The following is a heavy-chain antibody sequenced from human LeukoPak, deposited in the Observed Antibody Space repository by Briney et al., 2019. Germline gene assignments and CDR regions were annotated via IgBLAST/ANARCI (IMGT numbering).Heavy chain of an antibody. CDR1: GFTFSSYG. CDR2: IRYDGSNK. D-gene: IGHD3-22*01. CDR3: AKERYYDSSGYYYYYGMDV. Sequence: PGGSLRLSCAASGFTFSSYGMHWVRQAPGKGLEWVAFIRYDGSNKYYADSVKGRFTISRDNSKNTLYLQMNSLRAEDTAVYYCAKERYYDSSGYYYYYGMDVWGQGTTVTVSS. V-gene: IGHV3-30*02. J-gene: IGHJ6*02.